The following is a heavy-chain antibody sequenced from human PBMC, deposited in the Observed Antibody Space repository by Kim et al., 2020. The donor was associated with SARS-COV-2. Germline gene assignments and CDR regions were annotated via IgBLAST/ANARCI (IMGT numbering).Heavy chain of an antibody. Sequence: GGSLRLSCAASGFTFSSYAMHWVRQAPGKGLEWVAVISYDGSNKYYADSVKGRFTISRDNSKNTLYLQMNSLRAEDTAVYYCAAGSYYRAFDIWGQGTMV. CDR2: ISYDGSNK. V-gene: IGHV3-30*04. CDR3: AAGSYYRAFDI. D-gene: IGHD1-26*01. CDR1: GFTFSSYA. J-gene: IGHJ3*02.